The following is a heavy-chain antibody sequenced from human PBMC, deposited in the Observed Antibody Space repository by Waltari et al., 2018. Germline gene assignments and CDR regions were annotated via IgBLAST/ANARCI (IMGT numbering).Heavy chain of an antibody. CDR1: GYTFTSYA. CDR3: ARVPNIVVVPAASLFDY. D-gene: IGHD2-2*01. Sequence: QVQLVQSGAEVKKPGASVKVSCKASGYTFTSYAMHWVRQAPGQRLEWMGWINAGNGNTKYSQKCQGRFTITRDTSASTAYMELSSLRSEDTAVYYCARVPNIVVVPAASLFDYWGQGTLVTVSS. J-gene: IGHJ4*02. V-gene: IGHV1-3*01. CDR2: INAGNGNT.